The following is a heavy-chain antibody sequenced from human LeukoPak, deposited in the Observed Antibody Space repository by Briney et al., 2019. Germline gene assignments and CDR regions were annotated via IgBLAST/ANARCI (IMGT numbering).Heavy chain of an antibody. V-gene: IGHV1-46*01. CDR2: INPSGGST. Sequence: ASVKVSCKASGYIFTSYYIHWVRQAPGQGLEWMGIINPSGGSTSYAQKFQGRVTMTRDTSTSTVYMELSSLRSEDTAVYFCARDGDNRHWYSVRLGMDVWGQGTTVTVSS. CDR3: ARDGDNRHWYSVRLGMDV. CDR1: GYIFTSYY. J-gene: IGHJ6*02. D-gene: IGHD6-13*01.